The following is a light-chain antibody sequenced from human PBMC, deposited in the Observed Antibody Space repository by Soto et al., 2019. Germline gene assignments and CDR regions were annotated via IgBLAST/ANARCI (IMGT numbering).Light chain of an antibody. J-gene: IGKJ2*01. CDR3: QQNYRTPS. CDR2: DAS. V-gene: IGKV1-39*01. Sequence: DLQMTQSPSSLSASVGDRVTITCRASQSISTYLNWYQQKPGKAPKVLMYDASTLQSGVPSRFSGSGSGTDFTLTISSLQPEDFATYYCQQNYRTPSFGQGTMLEIK. CDR1: QSISTY.